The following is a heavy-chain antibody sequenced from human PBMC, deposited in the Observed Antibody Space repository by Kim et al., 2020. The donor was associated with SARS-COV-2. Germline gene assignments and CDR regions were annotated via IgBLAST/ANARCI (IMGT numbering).Heavy chain of an antibody. CDR1: GFSLSPYN. V-gene: IGHV3-21*06. J-gene: IGHJ3*02. CDR2: ISSSSSYI. CDR3: AREGGSGYYNAFDI. Sequence: GGSLRLSCAASGFSLSPYNIQWVRQAPGKGLEWVSSISSSSSYIYYADSVKGRFTISRDNAKNSLYLQMNTLRAEDTALYYCAREGGSGYYNAFDIWGQGTMVTVSS. D-gene: IGHD5-12*01.